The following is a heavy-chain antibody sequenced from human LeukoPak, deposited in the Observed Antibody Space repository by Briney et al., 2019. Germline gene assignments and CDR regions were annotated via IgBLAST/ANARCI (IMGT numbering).Heavy chain of an antibody. J-gene: IGHJ5*02. CDR2: ISYEGSNK. D-gene: IGHD3-10*01. V-gene: IGHV3-30*18. CDR3: AKAYYGSGSPLDWFDP. Sequence: GGSLRLSCAASGFSFSSFGMHWVRQAPGKGLEWVAVISYEGSNKYYATSVKGRFTISRDNSKNTLYLQMNSLRAEDTAVYYCAKAYYGSGSPLDWFDPWGQGTLVTVSS. CDR1: GFSFSSFG.